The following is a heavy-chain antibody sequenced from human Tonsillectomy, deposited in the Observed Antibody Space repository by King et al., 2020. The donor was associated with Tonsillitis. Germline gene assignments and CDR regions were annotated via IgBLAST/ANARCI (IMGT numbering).Heavy chain of an antibody. Sequence: VQLVESGGGVVQPGGSLRVSCAASGFSFKNYSMHWIRQPPGKGLEWVAFIRNDGRNEYYADSGKGRFTIPRDDSKNTLHLKMRSLRAEDTAMYYCAKDARGCWQWGFLDNGGLGTLVPVPS. CDR2: IRNDGRNE. D-gene: IGHD4/OR15-4a*01. J-gene: IGHJ4*02. V-gene: IGHV3-30*02. CDR3: AKDARGCWQWGFLDN. CDR1: GFSFKNYS.